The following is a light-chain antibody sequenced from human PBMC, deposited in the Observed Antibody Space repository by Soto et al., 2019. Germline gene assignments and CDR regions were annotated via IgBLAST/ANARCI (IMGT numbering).Light chain of an antibody. J-gene: IGKJ1*01. CDR2: GAS. Sequence: EIVMTQSPATLSVSPGERATLSCRASQSVSSNLAWYQQKPDQAPRLLIYGASTRATGIPARFSGSGSGTEFTLTISSLQSEDFAVYYCQQYNNWPLTFGQGT. CDR1: QSVSSN. CDR3: QQYNNWPLT. V-gene: IGKV3-15*01.